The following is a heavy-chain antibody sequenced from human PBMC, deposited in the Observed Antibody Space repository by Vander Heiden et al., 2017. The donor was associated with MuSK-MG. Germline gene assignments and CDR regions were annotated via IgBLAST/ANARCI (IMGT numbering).Heavy chain of an antibody. Sequence: QVQLVQSGAEVKKPGASVKVYCKASGYTFASYAFHWVLQATGQGLEWMGWMNPNSGNTGYAQKFQGRVTMTRNTSISTAYMELSSLRSEDTAVYYCARVYYGGNSFAFDIWGQGTMVTVSS. V-gene: IGHV1-8*01. D-gene: IGHD2-21*02. CDR2: MNPNSGNT. J-gene: IGHJ3*02. CDR1: GYTFASYA. CDR3: ARVYYGGNSFAFDI.